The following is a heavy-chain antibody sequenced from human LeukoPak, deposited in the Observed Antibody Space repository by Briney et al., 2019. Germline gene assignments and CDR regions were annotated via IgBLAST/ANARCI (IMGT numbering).Heavy chain of an antibody. CDR1: GYTFTSYG. J-gene: IGHJ4*02. CDR2: ISAYNGNT. Sequence: ASVKVSCKASGYTFTSYGISWVRQAPGQGLEWVGWISAYNGNTNYAQKLQGRVTMTTDTSTSTAYMELRSLRSDDTAVYYCARDSQWELLSRLGIDYWGQGTLVTVSS. D-gene: IGHD1-26*01. CDR3: ARDSQWELLSRLGIDY. V-gene: IGHV1-18*01.